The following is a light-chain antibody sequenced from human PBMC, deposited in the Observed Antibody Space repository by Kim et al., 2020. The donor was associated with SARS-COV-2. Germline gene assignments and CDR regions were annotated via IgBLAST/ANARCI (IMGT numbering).Light chain of an antibody. CDR2: DNN. CDR3: GTWDGSLSVGV. Sequence: GQNVTISRSGSSSNIGNNYVSWYQHYPGTAPKHLIYDNNKRPSGIPARFSGSTSGTSATLGITGLQTGDEADYYCGTWDGSLSVGVFGGGTQLTVL. J-gene: IGLJ2*01. CDR1: SSNIGNNY. V-gene: IGLV1-51*01.